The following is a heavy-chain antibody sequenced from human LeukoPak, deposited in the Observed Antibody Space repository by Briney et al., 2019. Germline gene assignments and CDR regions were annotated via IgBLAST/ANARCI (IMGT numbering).Heavy chain of an antibody. V-gene: IGHV3-48*01. J-gene: IGHJ4*02. CDR3: ARDRGYYGSGSYEY. CDR1: GFTFSSYS. CDR2: ISSSSSTI. D-gene: IGHD3-10*01. Sequence: GGSLRLSCAASGFTFSSYSMNWVRQAPGKGLEWVSYISSSSSTIYYADSVKGRFTISRDNAKNSLYLQMNSLRAEDTAVYYCARDRGYYGSGSYEYWGQGTLVTVSS.